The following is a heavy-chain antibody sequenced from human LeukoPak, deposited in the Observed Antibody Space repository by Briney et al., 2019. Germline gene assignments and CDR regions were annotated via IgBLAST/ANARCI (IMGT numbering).Heavy chain of an antibody. D-gene: IGHD6-13*01. J-gene: IGHJ4*02. CDR3: ARYSRPSGFDY. V-gene: IGHV3-30*04. CDR1: GFTFSSYA. Sequence: GGSLRLSCAASGFTFSSYAMHWVRQAPGKGLEWVAVISYDGSNKYYADSVKGRFTISRDNSKNTLYLQMNSLRAEDTAVYYCARYSRPSGFDYWGQGTLVTVSS. CDR2: ISYDGSNK.